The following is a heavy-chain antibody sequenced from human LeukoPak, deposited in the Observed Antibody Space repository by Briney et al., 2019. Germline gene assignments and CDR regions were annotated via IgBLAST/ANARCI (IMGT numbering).Heavy chain of an antibody. CDR1: GASISSYY. J-gene: IGHJ5*02. Sequence: SETVSLTRTVSGASISSYYWSWIRQPPGKGLEWIGYIYYSGSTNYNPSLKSRVTISVDTSKNQFSLRLSSVTAADTAVYYCARHRYYYDSSGYYYQPWGQGTLVTVSS. V-gene: IGHV4-59*01. CDR2: IYYSGST. CDR3: ARHRYYYDSSGYYYQP. D-gene: IGHD3-22*01.